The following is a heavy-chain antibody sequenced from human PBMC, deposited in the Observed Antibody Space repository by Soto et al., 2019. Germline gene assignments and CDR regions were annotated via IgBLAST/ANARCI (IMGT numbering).Heavy chain of an antibody. CDR1: GFTFSSYS. J-gene: IGHJ2*01. CDR2: ISSSSSTI. CDR3: ARDEVEWELLGYWYFDL. Sequence: GGSLRLSCAASGFTFSSYSMNWVRQAPGKGLEWVSYISSSSSTIYYADSVKGRFTISRDNAKNSLYLQMNSLRDEDTAVYYCARDEVEWELLGYWYFDLWGRGTLVTVSS. D-gene: IGHD1-26*01. V-gene: IGHV3-48*02.